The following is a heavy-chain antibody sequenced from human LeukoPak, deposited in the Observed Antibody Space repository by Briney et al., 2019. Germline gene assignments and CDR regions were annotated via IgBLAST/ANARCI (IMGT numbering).Heavy chain of an antibody. CDR1: GFTFSSHA. D-gene: IGHD4-17*01. Sequence: GGSLRLSCAASGFTFSSHAMSWVRQAPGKGLEWVSSISSRSSSIYYADSVKGRFTISRDDAKNSLYLQMDSLRAEDTAIYFCAREPTVTTSGYWGQGTLVTVSS. V-gene: IGHV3-21*01. CDR2: ISSRSSSI. CDR3: AREPTVTTSGY. J-gene: IGHJ4*02.